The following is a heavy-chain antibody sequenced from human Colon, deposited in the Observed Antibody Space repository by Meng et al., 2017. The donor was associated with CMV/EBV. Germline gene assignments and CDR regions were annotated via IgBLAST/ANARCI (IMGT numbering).Heavy chain of an antibody. CDR2: ISGSGGST. D-gene: IGHD3-3*01. V-gene: IGHV3-23*01. CDR1: GFTFSRSW. J-gene: IGHJ4*02. Sequence: GESLKISCAASGFTFSRSWMHWARQAPGKGLEWVSAISGSGGSTYYADSVKGRFTISRDNSKNTLYLQMNSLRAEDTAVYYCAKDRDDFWSGYWGYWGQGTLVTVSS. CDR3: AKDRDDFWSGYWGY.